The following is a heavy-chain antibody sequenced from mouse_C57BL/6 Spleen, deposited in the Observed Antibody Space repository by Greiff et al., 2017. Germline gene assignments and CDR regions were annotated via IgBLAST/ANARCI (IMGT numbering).Heavy chain of an antibody. Sequence: QVQLQQSGAELVRPGASVTLSCKASGYTFPDYEMHWVKQTPVHGLEWIGAIDPETAGTAYNQKFKGKAILTADKSSSTAYMELRSLTSEDSAVYYCTLTLFAYWGQGTLVTVSA. J-gene: IGHJ3*01. CDR3: TLTLFAY. V-gene: IGHV1-15*01. CDR1: GYTFPDYE. CDR2: IDPETAGT.